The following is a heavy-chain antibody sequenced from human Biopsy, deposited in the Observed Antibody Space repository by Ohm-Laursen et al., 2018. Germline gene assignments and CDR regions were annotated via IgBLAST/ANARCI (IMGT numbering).Heavy chain of an antibody. CDR3: ARQVDFWSGYVDY. Sequence: GTLSLTCTVSGGPISDSTYNWGWIRQSPGKGLEWIGNIYYSGNTDYSPSLKSRVTISVDTSNNQFSLKLRSVTAADTAVYYCARQVDFWSGYVDYWGQGTLVAVSS. CDR1: GGPISDSTYN. V-gene: IGHV4-39*01. CDR2: IYYSGNT. J-gene: IGHJ4*02. D-gene: IGHD3-3*01.